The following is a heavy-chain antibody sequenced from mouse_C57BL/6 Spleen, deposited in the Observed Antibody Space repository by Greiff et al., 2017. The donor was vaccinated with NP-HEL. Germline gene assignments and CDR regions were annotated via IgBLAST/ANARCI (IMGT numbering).Heavy chain of an antibody. D-gene: IGHD3-2*02. CDR2: INPSSGYT. J-gene: IGHJ3*01. CDR3: ASDSSGYVAY. CDR1: GYTFTSYW. V-gene: IGHV1-7*01. Sequence: QVQLKESGAELAKPGASVKLSCKASGYTFTSYWMHWVKQRPGQGLEWIGYINPSSGYTKYNQKFKDKATSTADKSSSTAYMQLSSLTYEDSAVYYCASDSSGYVAYWGQGTLVTVSA.